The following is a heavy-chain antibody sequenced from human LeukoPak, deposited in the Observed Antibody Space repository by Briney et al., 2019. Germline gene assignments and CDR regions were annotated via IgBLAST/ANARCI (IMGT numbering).Heavy chain of an antibody. Sequence: SETLSLTCTVSGGSISSNSYYWDWIRQPPGKGLEWIGSIYYSGSTYYNPSLKSRVTMSVDTSKNQFSLKLSSVTAADTAVYYCARYREADYFDYWGQGTLVTVSS. D-gene: IGHD3-16*02. CDR2: IYYSGST. J-gene: IGHJ4*02. CDR1: GGSISSNSYY. V-gene: IGHV4-39*07. CDR3: ARYREADYFDY.